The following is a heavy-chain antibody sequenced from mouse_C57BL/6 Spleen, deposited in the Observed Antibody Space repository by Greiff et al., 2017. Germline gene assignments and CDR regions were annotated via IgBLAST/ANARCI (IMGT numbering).Heavy chain of an antibody. CDR3: ARRDYDPAWFAY. J-gene: IGHJ3*01. CDR2: IDPSDSYT. Sequence: QVQLQQPGAELVMPGASVKLSCKASGYTFTSYWMHWVKQRPGQGLEWIGEIDPSDSYTNYNHKFKGKSTLTVDESSSTAYMQLSSLTSEDSAVYYCARRDYDPAWFAYWGQGTLVTVSA. CDR1: GYTFTSYW. V-gene: IGHV1-69*01. D-gene: IGHD2-4*01.